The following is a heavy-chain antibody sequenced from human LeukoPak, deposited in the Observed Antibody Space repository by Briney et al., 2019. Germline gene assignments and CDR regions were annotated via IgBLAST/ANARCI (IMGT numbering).Heavy chain of an antibody. CDR3: ARLRVAATTETFYFDY. D-gene: IGHD2-15*01. CDR1: GYSFTSYW. J-gene: IGHJ4*02. V-gene: IGHV5-51*01. CDR2: IYPGDSDT. Sequence: PGESLKISCKGSGYSFTSYWIGWVRQMPGKGLEWMGIIYPGDSDTRYSPSFQGQVTISADKSISTAYLQWSSLKASDTAMYYCARLRVAATTETFYFDYWGQGTLVIISS.